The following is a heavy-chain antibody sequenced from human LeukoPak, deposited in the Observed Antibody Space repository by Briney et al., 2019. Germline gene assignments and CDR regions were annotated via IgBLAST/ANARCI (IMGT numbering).Heavy chain of an antibody. J-gene: IGHJ4*02. D-gene: IGHD2-21*01. Sequence: GGSLRLSCAASGFSVSGKFMSWVRQAPGKGLEWVSIIHYDGKIRYAGSVGGRFTIYRDDSENTLFLQMKSLRVDDTAVYFCASGDGYLQPYWGQGTLVTVSS. CDR1: GFSVSGKF. V-gene: IGHV3-53*01. CDR2: IHYDGKI. CDR3: ASGDGYLQPY.